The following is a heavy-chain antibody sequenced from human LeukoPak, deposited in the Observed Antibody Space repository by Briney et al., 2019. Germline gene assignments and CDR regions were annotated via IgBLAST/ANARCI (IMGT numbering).Heavy chain of an antibody. Sequence: GGSLRLSCAASGFTFSTYAMSWVRHAPGKGLEWVSGISGSGDYTSYADSAKGRFTISRDNSKNTLYLQMNSLRAEDTAVYYCAKGGLVTTIDYWGQGTLVTVSS. D-gene: IGHD4-17*01. CDR1: GFTFSTYA. V-gene: IGHV3-23*01. CDR2: ISGSGDYT. CDR3: AKGGLVTTIDY. J-gene: IGHJ4*02.